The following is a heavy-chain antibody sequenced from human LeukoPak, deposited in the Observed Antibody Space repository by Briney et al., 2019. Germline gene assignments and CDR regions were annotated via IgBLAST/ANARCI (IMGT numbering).Heavy chain of an antibody. CDR3: ARGGRYYDSSGYYHDAFDI. V-gene: IGHV3-53*01. CDR1: GFAVSSNY. D-gene: IGHD3-22*01. CDR2: IYSGGGT. Sequence: GGSLRLSCAASGFAVSSNYMSWVRQAPGKGLEGVSVIYSGGGTYYANSVKGRFTISRDNSKNTLYLQMNSLRAEDTAVYYCARGGRYYDSSGYYHDAFDIWGQGTMVTVSS. J-gene: IGHJ3*02.